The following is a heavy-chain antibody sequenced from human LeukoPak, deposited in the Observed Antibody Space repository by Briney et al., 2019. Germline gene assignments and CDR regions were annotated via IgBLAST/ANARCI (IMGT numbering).Heavy chain of an antibody. D-gene: IGHD6-13*01. CDR3: ARGGTAAGHRDYFDY. Sequence: GGSLRLSCAASGFTFSINSMNWVRQAPGKGLEWVSYISSTGGTIYYADSMKGRFTISRDNAKNSLYLQMNSLRAEDTAVYYCARGGTAAGHRDYFDYWGQGTLVTVSS. CDR1: GFTFSINS. J-gene: IGHJ4*02. CDR2: ISSTGGTI. V-gene: IGHV3-48*04.